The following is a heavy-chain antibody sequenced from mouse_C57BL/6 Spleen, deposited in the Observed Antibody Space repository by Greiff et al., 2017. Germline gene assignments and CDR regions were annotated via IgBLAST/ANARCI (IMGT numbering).Heavy chain of an antibody. Sequence: EVQLVESGGGLVKPGGSLKLSCAASGFTFTDYGMHWVRQAPEKGLEWVAYISSGSSTIYYADIVKGRFTISRDNAKNIRVLQMTSLRAEDTAMYDCAGGGRKYFDVWGTGTTVTVSS. CDR3: AGGGRKYFDV. J-gene: IGHJ1*03. CDR1: GFTFTDYG. V-gene: IGHV5-17*01. CDR2: ISSGSSTI. D-gene: IGHD1-1*02.